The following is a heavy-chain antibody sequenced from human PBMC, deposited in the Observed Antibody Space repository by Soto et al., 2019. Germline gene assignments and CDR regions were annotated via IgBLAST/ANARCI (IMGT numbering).Heavy chain of an antibody. CDR2: IKHSGSS. J-gene: IGHJ3*02. Sequence: SETLSLTCAVFPGSFSHYYWNWFRHSPGKGLEWIGKIKHSGSSNYNPSLRSRVSISLDMSKTQFSLSLSSVTAADTAVYYCERGGSSDWLVALDMWGQGTMVT. CDR3: ERGGSSDWLVALDM. V-gene: IGHV4-34*01. CDR1: PGSFSHYY. D-gene: IGHD6-19*01.